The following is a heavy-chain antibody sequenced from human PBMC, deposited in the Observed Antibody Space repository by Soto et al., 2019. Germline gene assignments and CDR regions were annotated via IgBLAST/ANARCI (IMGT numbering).Heavy chain of an antibody. CDR1: GYTFTSYD. CDR2: MNPKSGGT. D-gene: IGHD4-4*01. V-gene: IGHV1-8*01. Sequence: QVQLVQSGAEVKSPGASVKVSCKASGYTFTSYDINWVRQATGQGFEWMGWMNPKSGGTRYIQKFQGRVTMTSDTSISKSYMELRSLTSEDTAGYECARGPTVMIDYWGQGALVIVFS. J-gene: IGHJ4*02. CDR3: ARGPTVMIDY.